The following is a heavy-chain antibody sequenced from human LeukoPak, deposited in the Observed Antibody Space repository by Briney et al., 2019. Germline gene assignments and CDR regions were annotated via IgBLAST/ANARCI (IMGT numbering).Heavy chain of an antibody. CDR3: ANAGGNSDYYFDY. CDR1: GFTFSSYG. CDR2: ISYDGSNK. Sequence: PGGSLRLSCAASGFTFSSYGMHWVRQAPGKGLEWVAVISYDGSNKYYADSVKGRFTISRDNSKNTLYLQMNSLRAEDTAVYYCANAGGNSDYYFDYWGQGTLVTVSS. J-gene: IGHJ4*02. V-gene: IGHV3-30*18. D-gene: IGHD4-23*01.